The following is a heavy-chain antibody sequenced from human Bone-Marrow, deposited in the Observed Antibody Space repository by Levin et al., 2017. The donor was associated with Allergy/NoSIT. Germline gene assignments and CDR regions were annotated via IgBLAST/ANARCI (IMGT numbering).Heavy chain of an antibody. Sequence: GESLKISCKVSGFDFSSHWINWVRQVPGKGLEWMGNIDPHDSYTNYSPSFRGHVTVSVDRSINTAYLQLSSLKASDTAIYYCARRRGTYGGYFDFWGQGSMIIVSS. CDR1: GFDFSSHW. CDR3: ARRRGTYGGYFDF. D-gene: IGHD4-23*01. V-gene: IGHV5-10-1*01. CDR2: IDPHDSYT. J-gene: IGHJ4*02.